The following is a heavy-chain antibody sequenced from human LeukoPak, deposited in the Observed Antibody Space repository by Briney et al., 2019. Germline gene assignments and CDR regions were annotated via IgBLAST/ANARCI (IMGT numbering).Heavy chain of an antibody. V-gene: IGHV5-51*01. CDR3: ARASRDGYNQNFDH. CDR1: GYSFSSYC. CDR2: IYPGGSET. Sequence: GESLEISCKGLGYSFSSYCNAWVRQRPGKGLEWMGIIYPGGSETRYDPSFQGQVTISADSSTSTAYLQWSSLRASDTAMYYCARASRDGYNQNFDHWGQGTLVTVSS. J-gene: IGHJ4*02. D-gene: IGHD5-24*01.